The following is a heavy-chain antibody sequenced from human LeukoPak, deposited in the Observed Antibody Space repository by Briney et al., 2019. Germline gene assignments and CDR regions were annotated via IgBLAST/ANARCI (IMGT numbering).Heavy chain of an antibody. CDR2: VSGSGSTT. V-gene: IGHV3-23*01. D-gene: IGHD3-10*01. CDR3: AKDPLVRGVTYDY. CDR1: GFTFSSHA. Sequence: PGGSLRLPCAASGFTFSSHAMSWVRQAPGKGLEWVSAVSGSGSTTYYADSVKGRFTISRDNSKNTLYLQMNSLRAEDTAVYYCAKDPLVRGVTYDYWGQGTLVTVSS. J-gene: IGHJ4*02.